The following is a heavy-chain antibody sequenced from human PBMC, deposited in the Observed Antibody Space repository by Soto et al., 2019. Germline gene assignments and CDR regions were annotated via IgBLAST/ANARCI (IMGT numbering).Heavy chain of an antibody. J-gene: IGHJ1*01. D-gene: IGHD3-22*01. V-gene: IGHV4-39*01. CDR3: ARHEEDSSGYSKYFQH. Sequence: PSETLSLTCTVSGGSISSSSYYWGWIRQPPGKGLEWIGSIYYSGSTYYNPSLKSRVTISVDTSKNQFSLKLSSVTAADTAVYYCARHEEDSSGYSKYFQHWGQGTLVTVSS. CDR2: IYYSGST. CDR1: GGSISSSSYY.